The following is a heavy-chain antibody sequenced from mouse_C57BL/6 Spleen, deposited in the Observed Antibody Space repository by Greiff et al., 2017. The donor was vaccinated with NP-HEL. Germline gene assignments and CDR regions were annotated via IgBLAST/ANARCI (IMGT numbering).Heavy chain of an antibody. J-gene: IGHJ2*01. D-gene: IGHD1-1*02. Sequence: VKLQESGAELMKPEASVKLSCKATGYTFTGYWIEWVKQRPGHGLEWIGEILPGSGSNNYNEKFKGKATFTADTSYNTVYMQLSGLTTEDSAINYCARRSPLWYYFGEWGQGGTLTVSS. CDR3: ARRSPLWYYFGE. CDR2: ILPGSGSN. V-gene: IGHV1-9*01. CDR1: GYTFTGYW.